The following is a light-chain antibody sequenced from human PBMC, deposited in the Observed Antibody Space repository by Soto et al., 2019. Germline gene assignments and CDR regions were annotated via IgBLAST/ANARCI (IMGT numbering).Light chain of an antibody. CDR2: DAS. Sequence: DIQMTQSPPSLSASVGDRVIITSRASQTISTYLNWYQQKPGKAPKLLIYDASSLQSGVPSRFSGSGSGTDFTLTITSLQPEDFSTYYCQQSYNTLWTFGQGTKVEIK. CDR1: QTISTY. V-gene: IGKV1-39*01. CDR3: QQSYNTLWT. J-gene: IGKJ1*01.